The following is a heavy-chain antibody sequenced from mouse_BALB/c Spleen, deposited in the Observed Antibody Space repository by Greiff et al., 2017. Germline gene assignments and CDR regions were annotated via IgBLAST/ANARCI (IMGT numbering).Heavy chain of an antibody. CDR1: GYTFTSYW. J-gene: IGHJ2*01. CDR3: TRSGYDYDGVFDY. Sequence: VQLQQPGAELVRPGASVKLSCKASGYTFTSYWINWVKQRPGQGLEWIGNIYPSDSYTNYNQKFKDKATLTVDKSSSTAYMQLSSPTSEDSAVYYCTRSGYDYDGVFDYWGQGTTLTVSS. D-gene: IGHD2-4*01. V-gene: IGHV1-69*02. CDR2: IYPSDSYT.